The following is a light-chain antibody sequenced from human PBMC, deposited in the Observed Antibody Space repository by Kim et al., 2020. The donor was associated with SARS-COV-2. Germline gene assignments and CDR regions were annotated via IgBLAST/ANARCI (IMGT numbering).Light chain of an antibody. CDR2: GAS. CDR1: QSVSSSY. J-gene: IGKJ3*01. CDR3: QQYGTSPFT. Sequence: PGERATLSCRAGQSVSSSYLAWYQQKPGQAPRLLIYGASSRATGIPDRFSGSGSGTDFTLTISRLEPEDFAMYYCQQYGTSPFTFGPGTKVDIK. V-gene: IGKV3-20*01.